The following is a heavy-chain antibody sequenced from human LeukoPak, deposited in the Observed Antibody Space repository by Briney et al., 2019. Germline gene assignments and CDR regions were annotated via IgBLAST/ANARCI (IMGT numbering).Heavy chain of an antibody. D-gene: IGHD6-19*01. J-gene: IGHJ4*02. Sequence: ASVKVSCKASGYTFTNSAIHWVRQAPGQRLEWMGWINPGNGNTKYSPKFQYRVTITRDTSASTAYMELISLTSEDTAVYYCVARPGIEVAGFDFWGQGTLVTVSS. V-gene: IGHV1-3*01. CDR3: VARPGIEVAGFDF. CDR1: GYTFTNSA. CDR2: INPGNGNT.